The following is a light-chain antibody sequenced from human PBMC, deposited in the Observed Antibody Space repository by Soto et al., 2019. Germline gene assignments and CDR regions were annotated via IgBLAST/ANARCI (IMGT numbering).Light chain of an antibody. Sequence: EIVLTQSPGTLSLSPGERATLSCRASQSVSSSYLAWYQQKPGQAPRLLIYGASSRATGIPDRFSGRGSGTDFTLTISRLEPEDFAVYYCQQYGSSPLVTFGPGTKVDIK. J-gene: IGKJ3*01. CDR2: GAS. CDR1: QSVSSSY. CDR3: QQYGSSPLVT. V-gene: IGKV3-20*01.